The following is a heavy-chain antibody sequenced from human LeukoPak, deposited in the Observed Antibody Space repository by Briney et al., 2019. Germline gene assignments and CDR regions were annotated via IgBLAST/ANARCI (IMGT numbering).Heavy chain of an antibody. CDR3: AREGSDSGSYPRMKYYYYGMDV. J-gene: IGHJ6*02. D-gene: IGHD1-26*01. V-gene: IGHV3-30*04. CDR2: ISYDGSNK. CDR1: GFTFSSYA. Sequence: PGGSLRLSCAASGFTFSSYAMHWVRQAPGKGLEWVAVISYDGSNKYYADSVKGRFTISRDNSKSTLYLQMNSLRAEDTAVYYCAREGSDSGSYPRMKYYYYGMDVWGQGTTVTVSS.